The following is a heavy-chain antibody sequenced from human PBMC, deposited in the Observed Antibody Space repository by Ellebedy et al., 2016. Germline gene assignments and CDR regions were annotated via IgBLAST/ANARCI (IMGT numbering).Heavy chain of an antibody. D-gene: IGHD2-21*02. CDR1: GFPLSSYW. CDR2: IKPDGFTK. J-gene: IGHJ4*02. V-gene: IGHV3-7*03. Sequence: GGSLRLSXVASGFPLSSYWMGWVRQAPGKGLEWVATIKPDGFTKFYADSVKGRFTLTRDTAKNSLYLQMNSLRDEDTAVYYCARSTAGAFDKWGQGGQVTVSS. CDR3: ARSTAGAFDK.